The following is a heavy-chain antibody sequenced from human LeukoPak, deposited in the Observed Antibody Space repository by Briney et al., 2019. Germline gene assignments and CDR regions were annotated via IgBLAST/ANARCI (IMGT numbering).Heavy chain of an antibody. Sequence: PGGSLRLSCTASGFTFSSSAMSWVRQAPGKGLEWVSDISGSAGTTYYADSVKGRFTISRDNSKNTLYLQMNSLRAEDTAVYYCAKAPGSGWPFFDYWGQGTLVTVSS. D-gene: IGHD6-19*01. CDR1: GFTFSSSA. CDR3: AKAPGSGWPFFDY. V-gene: IGHV3-23*01. J-gene: IGHJ4*02. CDR2: ISGSAGTT.